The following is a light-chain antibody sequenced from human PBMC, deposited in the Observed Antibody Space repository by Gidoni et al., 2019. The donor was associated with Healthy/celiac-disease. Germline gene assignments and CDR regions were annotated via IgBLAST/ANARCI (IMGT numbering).Light chain of an antibody. J-gene: IGLJ2*01. CDR2: EGS. Sequence: QSALTQPASVSGSPGQSITISCTGTSIAVGSYNLVSWYQQHQGKAPKLMIYEGSKRPSGVSNRFSGSKSGNTASLTISGLQAEDEADYYCCSYAGSSTPVVFGGGTKLTVL. CDR1: SIAVGSYNL. CDR3: CSYAGSSTPVV. V-gene: IGLV2-23*01.